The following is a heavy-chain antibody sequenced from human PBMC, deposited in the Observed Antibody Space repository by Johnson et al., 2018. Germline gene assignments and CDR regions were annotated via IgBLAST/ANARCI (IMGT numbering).Heavy chain of an antibody. Sequence: QVQLQQWGAGLLKPSETLSLICAVSGGSFSDYYWSWIRQSPGKGLEWIGEIDHSGSTNHNPSLKSRVTISVDTSQNQSSLKLTSVTAADTAVYFCERGWYPRGYWGQGNLVTVSS. CDR2: IDHSGST. CDR1: GGSFSDYY. V-gene: IGHV4-34*01. J-gene: IGHJ1*01. CDR3: ERGWYPRGY. D-gene: IGHD6-13*01.